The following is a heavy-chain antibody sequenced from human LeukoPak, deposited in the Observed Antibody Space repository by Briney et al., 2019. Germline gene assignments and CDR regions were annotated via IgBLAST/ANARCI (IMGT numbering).Heavy chain of an antibody. Sequence: PGGSLRLSCAASGFTFSSYSMNWVRQAPGKGLEWVSSVSSSSSYIYYADSVKGRFTISRDNAKNSLYLQMNSLRAEDTAVYYCARDWTAAVHSYWGQGTLVTVSS. J-gene: IGHJ4*02. V-gene: IGHV3-21*01. D-gene: IGHD6-13*01. CDR2: VSSSSSYI. CDR1: GFTFSSYS. CDR3: ARDWTAAVHSY.